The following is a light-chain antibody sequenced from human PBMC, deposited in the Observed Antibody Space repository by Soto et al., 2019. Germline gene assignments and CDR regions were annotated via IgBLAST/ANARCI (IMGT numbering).Light chain of an antibody. Sequence: QTVVTQAPSLTVSPGGTVTLTCASSTGAVTSDYYPNWIQQKPGQAPRPLIYSISNKHSWTPARFSGSLLGDKAALTLSGVQPEEEAEYYCLLYYGGAQVFGGGTKLTVL. V-gene: IGLV7-43*01. J-gene: IGLJ3*02. CDR3: LLYYGGAQV. CDR2: SIS. CDR1: TGAVTSDYY.